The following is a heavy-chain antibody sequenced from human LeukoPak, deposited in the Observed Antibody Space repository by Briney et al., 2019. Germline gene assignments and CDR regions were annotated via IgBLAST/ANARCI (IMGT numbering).Heavy chain of an antibody. V-gene: IGHV1-69*04. CDR3: ARGLGYYDILTGINYGMDV. CDR2: IIPILGIA. CDR1: GGTFSSYA. D-gene: IGHD3-9*01. Sequence: GASVKVSCKASGGTFSSYAISWVRQAPGQGLEWMGRIIPILGIANYAQKFQGRVTITADKSTSTAYMGLSSLRSEDTAVYYCARGLGYYDILTGINYGMDVWGQGTTVTVSS. J-gene: IGHJ6*02.